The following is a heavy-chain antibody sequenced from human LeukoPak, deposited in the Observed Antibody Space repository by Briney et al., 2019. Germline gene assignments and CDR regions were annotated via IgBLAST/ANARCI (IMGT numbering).Heavy chain of an antibody. D-gene: IGHD7-27*01. CDR3: ARASTLRTGDAH. CDR1: GFTISSNY. J-gene: IGHJ4*02. V-gene: IGHV3-66*01. Sequence: PGGSLRLSCAASGFTISSNYMGWVRQAPGKGLEWISVIYTGGSTSYADSVKGRFTISRDSSTNTLFLQMNSLRAEDTAVYYCARASTLRTGDAHWGQGTLVTVSS. CDR2: IYTGGST.